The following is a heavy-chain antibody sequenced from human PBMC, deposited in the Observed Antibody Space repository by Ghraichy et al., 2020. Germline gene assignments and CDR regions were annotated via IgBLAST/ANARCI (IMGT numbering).Heavy chain of an antibody. CDR2: IYYSGST. D-gene: IGHD3-22*01. CDR3: AIHNHYYDSSGYNWGDWFDP. J-gene: IGHJ5*02. CDR1: GGSISSSSYY. Sequence: ESLNISCTVSGGSISSSSYYWGWIRQPPGKGLEWIGSIYYSGSTYYNPSLKSRVTISVDTSKNQFSLKLSSVTAADTAVYYCAIHNHYYDSSGYNWGDWFDPWGQGTLVTVSS. V-gene: IGHV4-39*01.